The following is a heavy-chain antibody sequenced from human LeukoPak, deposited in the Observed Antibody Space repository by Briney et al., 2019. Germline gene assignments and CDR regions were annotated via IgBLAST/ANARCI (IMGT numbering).Heavy chain of an antibody. CDR3: ARDPGGKGINWFDP. V-gene: IGHV3-21*01. J-gene: IGHJ5*02. CDR1: GFTFSSYS. D-gene: IGHD4-23*01. CDR2: ISSSSSYI. Sequence: GGSLRLSCAASGFTFSSYSMNWVRQAPGKSLEEVSSISSSSSYIYYADSVKGQFTISRDNAKNSLYLQMNSLRAEDTAVYYCARDPGGKGINWFDPWGQGTLVTVSS.